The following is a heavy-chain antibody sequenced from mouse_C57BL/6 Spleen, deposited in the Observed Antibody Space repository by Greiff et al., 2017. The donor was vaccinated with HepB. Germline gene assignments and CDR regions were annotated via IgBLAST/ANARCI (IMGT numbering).Heavy chain of an antibody. Sequence: VQLQQSGPELVKPGASVKMSCKASGYTFTDYNMHWVKQSHGKSLEWIGYINPNNGGTSYNQKFKGKATLTVDKPSSTAYMQLSSLTSEDSAVYYCAREDYYGSSSWYFDVWGTGTTVTVSS. V-gene: IGHV1-22*01. CDR3: AREDYYGSSSWYFDV. CDR1: GYTFTDYN. CDR2: INPNNGGT. J-gene: IGHJ1*03. D-gene: IGHD1-1*01.